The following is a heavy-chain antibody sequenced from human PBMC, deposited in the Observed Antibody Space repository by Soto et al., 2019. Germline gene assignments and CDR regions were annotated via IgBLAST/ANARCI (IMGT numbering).Heavy chain of an antibody. V-gene: IGHV1-2*02. Sequence: VASVKVSCKASGYTFTGYYMHWVRQAPGQGLEWMGWINPNSGGTNYAQKFQGRVTMTRDTSISTAYMELSRLRSDDTAVYYCARGVPAAIRQYYYYGMDVWGQGTTVTVSS. CDR2: INPNSGGT. D-gene: IGHD2-2*01. CDR3: ARGVPAAIRQYYYYGMDV. CDR1: GYTFTGYY. J-gene: IGHJ6*02.